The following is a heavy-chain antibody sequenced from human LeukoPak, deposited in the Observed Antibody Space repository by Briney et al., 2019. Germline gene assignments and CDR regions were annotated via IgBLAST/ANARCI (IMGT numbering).Heavy chain of an antibody. D-gene: IGHD3-3*01. V-gene: IGHV3-23*01. CDR1: GFTFSSYA. Sequence: GGSLRLSCAASGFTFSSYAMSWVRQAPGKGLEWVSAISGSGGSTYYADSVKGRFTISRDNSKNRLYLQMNSLRAEDTAVYYCAKDPYYDFWSGYRVDNWFDPWGQGTLVTVSS. J-gene: IGHJ5*02. CDR3: AKDPYYDFWSGYRVDNWFDP. CDR2: ISGSGGST.